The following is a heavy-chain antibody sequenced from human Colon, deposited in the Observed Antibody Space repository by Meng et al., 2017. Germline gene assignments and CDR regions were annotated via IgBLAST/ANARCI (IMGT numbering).Heavy chain of an antibody. Sequence: GGSLRLSCAASGFTFSSYWMSWVRQAPGKGLEWVANVKQDETEKFYVDSVKGRFTVSRDNAQNLLYLQMNSLRTDDTAVYYCARLEFGGDDRTFAYWGQGALVTGSS. V-gene: IGHV3-7*01. J-gene: IGHJ4*02. CDR1: GFTFSSYW. CDR3: ARLEFGGDDRTFAY. CDR2: VKQDETEK. D-gene: IGHD5-12*01.